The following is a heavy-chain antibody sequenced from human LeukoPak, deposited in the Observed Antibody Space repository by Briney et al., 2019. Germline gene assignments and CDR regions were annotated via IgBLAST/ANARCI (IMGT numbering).Heavy chain of an antibody. J-gene: IGHJ4*02. D-gene: IGHD3-10*01. CDR2: INAGNGNT. CDR1: GYTFTTYA. V-gene: IGHV1-3*01. CDR3: ARYDAGFDC. Sequence: ASVKVSCKASGYTFTTYARHWVRQAPGQMPEWMGWINAGNGNTKYSQNFHGRITVTTDTSASTAYMELSSLRSEDAALYYCARYDAGFDCWGQGTLVTVSS.